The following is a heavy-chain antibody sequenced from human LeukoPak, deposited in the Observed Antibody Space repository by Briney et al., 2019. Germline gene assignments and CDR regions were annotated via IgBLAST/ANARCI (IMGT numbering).Heavy chain of an antibody. J-gene: IGHJ6*03. V-gene: IGHV4-34*01. D-gene: IGHD3-10*01. CDR1: GGSFSGYY. CDR2: IKHSAST. Sequence: SETLFLTCAVYGGSFSGYYWSWIRQPPGKGLEWIGEIKHSASTNYNPSLKSRVTISVDTSKNQFSLKLSSVTAADTAVYYCARIVRQYYYGSGSINYYYYMDVWGKGTTVTISS. CDR3: ARIVRQYYYGSGSINYYYYMDV.